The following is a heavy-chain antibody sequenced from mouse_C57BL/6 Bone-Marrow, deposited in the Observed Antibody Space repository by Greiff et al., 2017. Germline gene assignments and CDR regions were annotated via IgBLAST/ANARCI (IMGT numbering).Heavy chain of an antibody. CDR1: GFTFSDYG. CDR2: ISSGSSTI. J-gene: IGHJ2*01. D-gene: IGHD1-1*01. CDR3: ARGVLRGDY. V-gene: IGHV5-17*01. Sequence: EVQLVESGGGLVKPGGSLKLSCAASGFTFSDYGMHWVRQAPEKGLEWVAYISSGSSTIYYADTVTGRFTISRDNAKNTLFLQMTSLRSEDTAMYYCARGVLRGDYWGQGTTLTVSS.